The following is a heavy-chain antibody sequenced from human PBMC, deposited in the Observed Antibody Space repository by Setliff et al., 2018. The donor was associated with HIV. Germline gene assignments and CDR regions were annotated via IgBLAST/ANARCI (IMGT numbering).Heavy chain of an antibody. CDR2: INHSGST. V-gene: IGHV4-34*01. D-gene: IGHD2-15*01. CDR1: GGSFSGYY. CDR3: ARSGDIVVVVAATEGAWFDP. Sequence: SETLSLTCAVYGGSFSGYYWSWIRQPPGKGLEWIGEINHSGSTTYSPSLKSRVTISVDTSKNQFSLKLSSVTAADTAVYYCARSGDIVVVVAATEGAWFDPWGQGTLVTVSS. J-gene: IGHJ5*02.